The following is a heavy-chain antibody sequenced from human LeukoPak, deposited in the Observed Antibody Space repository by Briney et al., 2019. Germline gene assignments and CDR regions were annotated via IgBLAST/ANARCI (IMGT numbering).Heavy chain of an antibody. CDR1: GFTFSSYS. CDR2: ISSSSSYI. Sequence: GGSLRLSCAASGFTFSSYSMNWVRQAPGKGLEWVSSISSSSSYIYYADSVKGRFTISRDNAKNSLYLQMNSLRAEDTAVYYCARAVITIFGEDYYMDVWGKGTTVTVSS. J-gene: IGHJ6*03. V-gene: IGHV3-21*01. CDR3: ARAVITIFGEDYYMDV. D-gene: IGHD3-3*01.